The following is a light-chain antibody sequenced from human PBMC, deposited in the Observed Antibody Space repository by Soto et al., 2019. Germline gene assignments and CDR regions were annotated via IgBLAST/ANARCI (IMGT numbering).Light chain of an antibody. CDR1: QSLLHSNGYNY. Sequence: DIVMTQSPLSLPVTPGEPASISCRSSQSLLHSNGYNYLDWYLQKPGQSPQLLIYLGSNRASGVPDRFSGSVSGTDFTLKISRVEAEDVGVYYCMQALQTPWTFVQRTMVEIK. CDR2: LGS. V-gene: IGKV2-28*01. CDR3: MQALQTPWT. J-gene: IGKJ1*01.